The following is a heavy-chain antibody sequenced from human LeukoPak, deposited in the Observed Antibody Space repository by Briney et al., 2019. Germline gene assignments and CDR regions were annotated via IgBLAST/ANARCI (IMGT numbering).Heavy chain of an antibody. CDR1: GFTFGDYA. CDR3: TRDRLGTLTKYSSSWCDAFDI. Sequence: GGSLRLSCTASGFTFGDYAMSWVRQAPGKGLEWVGFIRSKAYGGTTEYAASVKGRFTISRDDSKSIAYLQMNSLKTEDTAVYYCTRDRLGTLTKYSSSWCDAFDIWGQGTMVTVSS. V-gene: IGHV3-49*04. CDR2: IRSKAYGGTT. J-gene: IGHJ3*02. D-gene: IGHD6-13*01.